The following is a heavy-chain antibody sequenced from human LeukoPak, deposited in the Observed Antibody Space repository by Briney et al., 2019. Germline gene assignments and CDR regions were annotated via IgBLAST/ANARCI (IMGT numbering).Heavy chain of an antibody. CDR3: ARDSYCSSTSCPGYYFDY. Sequence: GSSVKVSCKASGGTFSSYAISWVRQAPGQGLEWMGRIIPILGIANYTQKFQGRVTITVDKSTSTAYMELSSLRSEDTAVYYCARDSYCSSTSCPGYYFDYWGQGTLVTVSS. J-gene: IGHJ4*02. CDR2: IIPILGIA. V-gene: IGHV1-69*04. CDR1: GGTFSSYA. D-gene: IGHD2-2*01.